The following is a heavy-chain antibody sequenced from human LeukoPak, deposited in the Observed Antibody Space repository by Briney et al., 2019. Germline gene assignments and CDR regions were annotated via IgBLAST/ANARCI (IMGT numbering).Heavy chain of an antibody. CDR3: ARGNWAVAGTGNNYYFEY. D-gene: IGHD6-19*01. Sequence: GGSLRLSCAASGFTFSNYWMSWVRQAPGKGLEWVANIKRDGSGRYYVDSVKGRFTISRDNAKNSLYLQMNSLRAEDTAVYYCARGNWAVAGTGNNYYFEYWGQGTLVTVSS. CDR2: IKRDGSGR. V-gene: IGHV3-7*05. CDR1: GFTFSNYW. J-gene: IGHJ4*02.